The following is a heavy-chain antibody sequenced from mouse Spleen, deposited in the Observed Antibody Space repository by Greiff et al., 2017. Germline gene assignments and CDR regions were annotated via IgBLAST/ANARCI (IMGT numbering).Heavy chain of an antibody. D-gene: IGHD2-1*01. CDR1: GFTFSSYA. CDR3: ARPNYGNVFDY. V-gene: IGHV5-9-1*01. CDR2: ISSGGSYT. J-gene: IGHJ2*01. Sequence: DVKLVESGGGLLKPGGSLKLSCAASGFTFSSYAMSWVRQTPEKRLEWVATISSGGSYTYYPDSVKGRFTISRDNAKNTLYLQMSSLRSEDTAMYYCARPNYGNVFDYWGQGTTLTVSS.